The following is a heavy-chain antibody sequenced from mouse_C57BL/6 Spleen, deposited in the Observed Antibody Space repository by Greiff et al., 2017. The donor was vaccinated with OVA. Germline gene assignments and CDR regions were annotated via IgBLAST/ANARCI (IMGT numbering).Heavy chain of an antibody. D-gene: IGHD2-1*01. CDR3: ARWDGNYGYAMDY. V-gene: IGHV1-64*01. CDR1: GYTFTSYW. CDR2: IHPNSGST. J-gene: IGHJ4*01. Sequence: VQLQQPGAELVKPGASVKLSCKASGYTFTSYWMPWVKQRPGQGLEWIGMIHPNSGSTNYNEKFKSKATLTVDKSSSTAYMQLSSLTSEDSAVYYCARWDGNYGYAMDYWGQGTSVTVSS.